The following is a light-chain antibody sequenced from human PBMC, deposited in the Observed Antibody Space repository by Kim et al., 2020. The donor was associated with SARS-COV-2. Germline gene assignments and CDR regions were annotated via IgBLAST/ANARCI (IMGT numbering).Light chain of an antibody. Sequence: DIQMTQSSSSLSASVGDRVTITCRASKDIGIYLNWYQQKPGEAPKLVVYAASTLKSGVPSRFSGSSSGTEFTLTITSLQPEDFATYYCQQSYSIPITFGQGTRLEIK. CDR2: AAS. CDR3: QQSYSIPIT. CDR1: KDIGIY. J-gene: IGKJ5*01. V-gene: IGKV1-39*01.